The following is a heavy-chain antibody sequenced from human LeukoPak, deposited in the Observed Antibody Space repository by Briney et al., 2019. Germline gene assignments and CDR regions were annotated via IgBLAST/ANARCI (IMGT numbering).Heavy chain of an antibody. D-gene: IGHD3-10*01. Sequence: SETLSLTCTVSGGSISSGSSYWSWIRLPAGKGLEWIGRIYTSGSTNYNPSLKSRVTISLDTSENQFSLKLSSVTAADTAVYYCARAVGMVRGVIDYWGLGTLVTVSS. CDR2: IYTSGST. CDR1: GGSISSGSSY. CDR3: ARAVGMVRGVIDY. V-gene: IGHV4-61*02. J-gene: IGHJ4*02.